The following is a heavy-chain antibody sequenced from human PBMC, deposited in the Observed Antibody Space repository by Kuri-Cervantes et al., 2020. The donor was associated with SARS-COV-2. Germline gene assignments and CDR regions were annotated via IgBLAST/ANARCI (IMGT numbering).Heavy chain of an antibody. CDR3: ARDLQQLVRGYFDY. V-gene: IGHV3-11*01. Sequence: LSLTCAASGFTFSNYGMLWVRQAPGKGLEWVSYISSSGSTIYYADSVRGRFTISRDNAKNSLYLQMNSLRAEDTAVYYCARDLQQLVRGYFDYWGQGTLVTVSS. J-gene: IGHJ4*02. D-gene: IGHD6-13*01. CDR1: GFTFSNYG. CDR2: ISSSGSTI.